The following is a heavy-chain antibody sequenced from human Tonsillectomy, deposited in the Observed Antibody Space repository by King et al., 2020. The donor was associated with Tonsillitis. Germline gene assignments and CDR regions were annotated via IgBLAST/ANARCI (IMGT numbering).Heavy chain of an antibody. V-gene: IGHV4-61*02. CDR1: GGSIRGGSFY. Sequence: QVQPQESGPGLVKPSQTLSLSCTVSGGSIRGGSFYWTWIRQPAGKGLECIGRMHTSGTTNYSPSLRSRVTMSIDTSKSQFSLNLTSVTAADTAVYYCARARYSNFAANYYYVDVWGKGTTVTVSS. J-gene: IGHJ6*03. CDR3: ARARYSNFAANYYYVDV. D-gene: IGHD4-11*01. CDR2: MHTSGTT.